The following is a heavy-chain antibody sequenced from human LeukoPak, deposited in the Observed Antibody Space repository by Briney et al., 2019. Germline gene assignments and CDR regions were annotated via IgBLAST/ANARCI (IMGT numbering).Heavy chain of an antibody. V-gene: IGHV3-48*01. CDR2: ITSSSSTI. D-gene: IGHD2-21*02. Sequence: PGGSLRLSCTASAFTLSTYSMNWVRQAPGKGLEWVAFITSSSSTIYYADSVKGRFTISRDNAKNSLYLQMNSLRAEDTAVYYCARALLAYGGGDCYNGFDPWGQGTLVTVSS. J-gene: IGHJ5*02. CDR3: ARALLAYGGGDCYNGFDP. CDR1: AFTLSTYS.